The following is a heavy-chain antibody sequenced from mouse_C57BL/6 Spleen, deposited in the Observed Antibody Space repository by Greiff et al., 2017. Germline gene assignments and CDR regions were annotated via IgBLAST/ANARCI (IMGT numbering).Heavy chain of an antibody. V-gene: IGHV7-3*01. Sequence: EVQGVESGGGLVQPGGSLSLSCAASGFTFTDYYMSWVRQPPGKALEWLGFIRNKANGYTTEYSASVKGRFTISRDNSQSILYLQMNALRAEDSATYYCARNPLYYGNYGGVDYFDYWGQGTTLTVSS. J-gene: IGHJ2*01. CDR3: ARNPLYYGNYGGVDYFDY. CDR1: GFTFTDYY. D-gene: IGHD2-1*01. CDR2: IRNKANGYTT.